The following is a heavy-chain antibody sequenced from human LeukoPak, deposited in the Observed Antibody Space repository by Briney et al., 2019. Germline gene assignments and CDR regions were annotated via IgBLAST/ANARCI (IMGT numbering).Heavy chain of an antibody. CDR1: GYTFTSYD. CDR3: ARDGHRGGDCSDYYYYYYMDV. V-gene: IGHV1-8*01. CDR2: MNPNSGNT. Sequence: ASVKVSCKASGYTFTSYDINWVRQATGQGLEWMGWMNPNSGNTGYAQKFQGRVTMTRNTSISTAYMELSSLRSEDTAVYYCARDGHRGGDCSDYYYYYYMDVWGKGTTVTVSS. D-gene: IGHD2-21*02. J-gene: IGHJ6*03.